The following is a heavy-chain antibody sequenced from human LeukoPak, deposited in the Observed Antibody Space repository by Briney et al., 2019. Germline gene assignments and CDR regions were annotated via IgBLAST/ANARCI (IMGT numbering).Heavy chain of an antibody. V-gene: IGHV3-23*01. CDR3: AKMSGYFEY. Sequence: GASLRLSCEPSGLTFSNHGMSWVRQAPRKGLQWVSAITADGTTTYYADSVKGRFTNSTDNSKNMLFLQTSSLRAEHTAVYCCAKMSGYFEYWGQGDLVPVSS. CDR2: ITADGTTT. D-gene: IGHD6-25*01. CDR1: GLTFSNHG. J-gene: IGHJ4*02.